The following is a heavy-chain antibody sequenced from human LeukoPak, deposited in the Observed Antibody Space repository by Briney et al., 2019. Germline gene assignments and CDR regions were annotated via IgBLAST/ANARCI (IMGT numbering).Heavy chain of an antibody. CDR3: AKQTTDGYSPFDY. J-gene: IGHJ4*02. Sequence: GGSLRLSCAASGFTFDDYGMSWVRQAPGKGLEWVSGISWNGGSTGYADSVKGRFAISRDNAKNSLCLQMNSLRAEDTALYYCAKQTTDGYSPFDYWGQGTLVTVSS. CDR1: GFTFDDYG. V-gene: IGHV3-20*04. D-gene: IGHD5-24*01. CDR2: ISWNGGST.